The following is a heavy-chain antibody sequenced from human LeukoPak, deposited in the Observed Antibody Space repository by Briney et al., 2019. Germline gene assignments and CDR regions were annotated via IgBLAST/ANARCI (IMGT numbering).Heavy chain of an antibody. Sequence: SQTLSLTCSVSGASISSGAYSWSWIRQSPGNGLEWLAYIYNSGNTYYSPSLRSRAIISLETSKSQFSLKLTSVTAADPAVYSCAAFNRGGGLELRGAPFKIWGQGKKVAVSP. CDR2: IYNSGNT. CDR3: AAFNRGGGLELRGAPFKI. CDR1: GASISSGAYS. J-gene: IGHJ3*02. V-gene: IGHV4-31*03. D-gene: IGHD1-14*01.